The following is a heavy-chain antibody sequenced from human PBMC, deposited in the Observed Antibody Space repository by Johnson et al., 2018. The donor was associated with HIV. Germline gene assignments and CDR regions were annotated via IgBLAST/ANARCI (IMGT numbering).Heavy chain of an antibody. CDR3: ARVHSGSYWGPYHGFDI. V-gene: IGHV3-33*08. CDR2: IWYDGSNK. Sequence: VQLVESGGGLVQPGRSLRLSCAASGFTFDDYAMHWVRQAAGKGLEWVALIWYDGSNKYYADSVKGRFTISRDNSKNTLYLQMNSLRAEDTAVYYCARVHSGSYWGPYHGFDIWGQGTMVTVSS. D-gene: IGHD1-26*01. CDR1: GFTFDDYA. J-gene: IGHJ3*02.